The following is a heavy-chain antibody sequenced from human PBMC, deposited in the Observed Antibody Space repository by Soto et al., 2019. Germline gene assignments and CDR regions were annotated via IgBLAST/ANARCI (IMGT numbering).Heavy chain of an antibody. CDR1: GDSDSSNSAA. D-gene: IGHD3-10*01. CDR2: TYYRSKWYN. Sequence: PSQTLSLTCAISGDSDSSNSAAWNWIRQSPSRGLEWLGRTYYRSKWYNDYAVSVKSRITINPDTSKNQFSLQLNSVTPEDTAVYYCARDWQEFGESSNWFDPWGQGTLVTVSS. J-gene: IGHJ5*02. V-gene: IGHV6-1*01. CDR3: ARDWQEFGESSNWFDP.